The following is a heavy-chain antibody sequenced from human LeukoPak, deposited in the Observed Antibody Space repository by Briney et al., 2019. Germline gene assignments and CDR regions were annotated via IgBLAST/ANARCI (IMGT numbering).Heavy chain of an antibody. D-gene: IGHD3-16*01. CDR3: ARKIESAYLGYFDH. CDR2: MHYSGTT. CDR1: GSSITAHY. J-gene: IGHJ4*02. V-gene: IGHV4-59*11. Sequence: SETLSLTCTVSGSSITAHYWSWIRQPPGKGLEWIGYMHYSGTTNYNFSLKSRVAMSVDTSKNQFSLKLSSVTAADTALYFCARKIESAYLGYFDHWGEGTLVTVSS.